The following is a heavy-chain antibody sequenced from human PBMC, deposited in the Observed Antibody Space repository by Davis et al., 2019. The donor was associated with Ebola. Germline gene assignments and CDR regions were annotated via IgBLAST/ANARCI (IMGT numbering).Heavy chain of an antibody. Sequence: GESLKISCAASGFTFSSSAMTWVRQAPGKGLEWVSSITARTYYADSVKGRFTISRDNSKNTLYLQMNSLRAEDTAVYYCARGALALDYWGQGTLVTVSS. CDR2: ITART. V-gene: IGHV3-23*01. J-gene: IGHJ4*02. CDR3: ARGALALDY. CDR1: GFTFSSSA.